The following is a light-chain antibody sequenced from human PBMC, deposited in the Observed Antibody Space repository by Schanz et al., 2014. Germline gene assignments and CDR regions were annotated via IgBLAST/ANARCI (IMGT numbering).Light chain of an antibody. CDR2: GAS. CDR3: QHYGASRT. Sequence: ESVLTQSPGTLSLSPGERATLSCRASQSVSSSYLAWYQQKPGQAPRLLIYGASSRATGIPDRFSGSGSGTDFTLTISRLEPEDFAVYYCQHYGASRTFGQGTKVEIK. CDR1: QSVSSSY. J-gene: IGKJ1*01. V-gene: IGKV3-20*01.